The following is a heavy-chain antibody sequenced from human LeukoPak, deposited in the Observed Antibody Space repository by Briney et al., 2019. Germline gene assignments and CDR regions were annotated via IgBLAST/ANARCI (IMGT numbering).Heavy chain of an antibody. D-gene: IGHD4-17*01. Sequence: PPASVKVSCKASGYTFTGYYMHWVRQAPGQGLEWMGWINPNSGGTNYAQKFQGRVTMTRDTSISTAYMELSRLRSDDTAVYHCARVAPTVTTSIFVAFDIWGQGTMVTVSS. CDR3: ARVAPTVTTSIFVAFDI. CDR2: INPNSGGT. CDR1: GYTFTGYY. J-gene: IGHJ3*02. V-gene: IGHV1-2*02.